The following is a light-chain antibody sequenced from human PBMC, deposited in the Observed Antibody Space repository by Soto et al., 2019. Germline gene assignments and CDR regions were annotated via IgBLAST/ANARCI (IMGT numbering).Light chain of an antibody. V-gene: IGLV2-14*01. CDR3: SSYASSSTVI. CDR1: SSDVGAYNY. J-gene: IGLJ2*01. Sequence: QSALTQPASVSGSPGQSITISCTGTSSDVGAYNYVSWYQQHPVKAPKLMIYDVSSRPSGISNRFSGSKSDNTASLTISGVQAEDEADYYCSSYASSSTVIFGGGTKVTVL. CDR2: DVS.